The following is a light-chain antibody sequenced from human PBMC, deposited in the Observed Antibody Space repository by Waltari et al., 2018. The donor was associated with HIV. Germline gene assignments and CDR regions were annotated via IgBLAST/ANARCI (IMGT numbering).Light chain of an antibody. CDR2: GNT. CDR1: SYNIGAGYD. V-gene: IGLV1-40*01. CDR3: QSYDSSLSGYV. J-gene: IGLJ1*01. Sequence: QSVLTQPPSVSGAPGQRVTISCTGSSYNIGAGYDVHWYQHLPGTAPKLLTYGNTDRPSGVHDRFAGCKSGTSAYLAITGLLVEDEADYYCQSYDSSLSGYVFGTGTKVTVL.